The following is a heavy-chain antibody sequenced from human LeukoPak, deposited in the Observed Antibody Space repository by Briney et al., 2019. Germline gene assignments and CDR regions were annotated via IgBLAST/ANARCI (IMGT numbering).Heavy chain of an antibody. CDR3: ARPSIVRATVS. CDR1: GYTFTSYY. Sequence: ASVKVSCKASGYTFTSYYMHWVRQAPGQGLEWMGIINPSGGSTSYAQKFQGRVTMTRDTSTSTVYTELSSLRSEDTAVYYCARPSIVRATVSWGQGTLVTVSS. D-gene: IGHD1-26*01. V-gene: IGHV1-46*01. CDR2: INPSGGST. J-gene: IGHJ5*02.